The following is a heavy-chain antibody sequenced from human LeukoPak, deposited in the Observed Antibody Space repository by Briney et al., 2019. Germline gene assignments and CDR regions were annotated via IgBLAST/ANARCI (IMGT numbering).Heavy chain of an antibody. D-gene: IGHD3-10*01. CDR1: GFTFSSYS. CDR2: ISSSSPTI. J-gene: IGHJ4*02. CDR3: ARVFGGSGSYPLAY. V-gene: IGHV3-48*04. Sequence: PGGSLRLSCAVSGFTFSSYSMNWVRQAPGKGLEWVSYISSSSPTIYYADSVKGRFTISRDNAKKSLFLQMNSLRAEDTAVYYCARVFGGSGSYPLAYWGQGTLVTVSS.